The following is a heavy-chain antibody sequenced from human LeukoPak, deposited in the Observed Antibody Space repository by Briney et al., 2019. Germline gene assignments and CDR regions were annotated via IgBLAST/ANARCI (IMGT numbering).Heavy chain of an antibody. CDR3: ARPRDGYNSYFDY. V-gene: IGHV3-48*02. J-gene: IGHJ4*02. D-gene: IGHD5-24*01. CDR2: ISSRSSTI. Sequence: PGGSLRLSCAASGFSFSSYSMNWVRQAPGKGLEWVAYISSRSSTIYYADSVKGRFTISRDNARSSLYLQMNSLRDEDTAVYYCARPRDGYNSYFDYWGQGTLVTVSS. CDR1: GFSFSSYS.